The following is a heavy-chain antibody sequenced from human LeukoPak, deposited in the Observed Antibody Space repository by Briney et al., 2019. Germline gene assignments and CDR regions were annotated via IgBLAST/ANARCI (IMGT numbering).Heavy chain of an antibody. Sequence: GGSLRLSCAASGFTFSSYAMHWVRQAPGKGLEWVAAISGSGGSTYYADSVKGRFTISRDNSKNSLYLQMNSLRAEDTAVYYCAELGITMIGGVWGKGTTVTISS. V-gene: IGHV3-23*01. CDR3: AELGITMIGGV. CDR1: GFTFSSYA. J-gene: IGHJ6*04. CDR2: ISGSGGST. D-gene: IGHD3-10*02.